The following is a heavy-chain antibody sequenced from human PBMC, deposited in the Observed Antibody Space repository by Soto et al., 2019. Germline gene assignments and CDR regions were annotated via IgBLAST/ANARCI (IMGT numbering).Heavy chain of an antibody. Sequence: QVHLVQSGAEVKKPGASVKVSCKASGYTFTSYGITWVRQAPGQGLEWMGWISAHNGNTDYAQKLQARVTVTRDTSTSTASMELRSLRSDDTAVYYCARGSYGDYWGQGALVTVSS. J-gene: IGHJ4*02. D-gene: IGHD1-26*01. CDR2: ISAHNGNT. CDR1: GYTFTSYG. CDR3: ARGSYGDY. V-gene: IGHV1-18*01.